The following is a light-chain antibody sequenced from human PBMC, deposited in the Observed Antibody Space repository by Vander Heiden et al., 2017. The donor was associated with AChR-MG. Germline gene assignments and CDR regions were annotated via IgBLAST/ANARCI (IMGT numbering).Light chain of an antibody. CDR3: AAWDDSLNVL. V-gene: IGLV1-44*01. Sequence: QSVLTQPPSASGTPGQRVTISCSGSSSNIRSNTVNWYQQLPGTAPRLLIYNNNQRPSGVPDRFSGSKSGTSASLAISVLQSEDEADYYCAAWDDSLNVLFGGGTKLTVL. CDR1: SSNIRSNT. CDR2: NNN. J-gene: IGLJ2*01.